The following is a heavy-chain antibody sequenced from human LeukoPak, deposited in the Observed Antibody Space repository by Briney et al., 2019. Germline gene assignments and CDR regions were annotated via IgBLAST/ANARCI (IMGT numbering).Heavy chain of an antibody. CDR3: AKDGSRSYYGSGSFLPAWFDP. CDR2: ISGSGGST. D-gene: IGHD3-10*01. V-gene: IGHV3-23*01. Sequence: GGSLRLSCAASGFTFSSHALSWVRQAPGKGMEWVSAISGSGGSTYYADSVKGRFTISRDNSKNTLYLQMNSLRAEDTAVYYCAKDGSRSYYGSGSFLPAWFDPWGQGTLVTVSS. J-gene: IGHJ5*02. CDR1: GFTFSSHA.